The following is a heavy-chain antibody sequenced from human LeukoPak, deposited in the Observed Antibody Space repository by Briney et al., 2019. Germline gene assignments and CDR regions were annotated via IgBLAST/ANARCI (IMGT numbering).Heavy chain of an antibody. CDR3: ARDDSRYGSGRGSY. CDR2: ISSSSSYI. V-gene: IGHV3-21*01. Sequence: EGSLRLSCAASGFTFSSYSMNWVRQAPGKGLEWVSSISSSSSYIYYADSVKGRFTISRDNAKNSLYLQMNSLRAEDTAVYYCARDDSRYGSGRGSYWGQGTLVTVSS. D-gene: IGHD3-10*01. CDR1: GFTFSSYS. J-gene: IGHJ4*02.